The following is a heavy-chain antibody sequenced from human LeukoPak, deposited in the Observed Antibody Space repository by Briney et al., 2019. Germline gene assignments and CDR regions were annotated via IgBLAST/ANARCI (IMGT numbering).Heavy chain of an antibody. Sequence: SETLSLTCAVYGGSFSGYYWSWIRQPPGKGLEWIGEINHSGSTNYNPSLMSRVTISVDTSKNQFSLNLRSVTAADTAVYYCAKSLVGASYRLDYWGQGTLVTVSS. J-gene: IGHJ4*02. D-gene: IGHD3-16*02. V-gene: IGHV4-34*01. CDR1: GGSFSGYY. CDR2: INHSGST. CDR3: AKSLVGASYRLDY.